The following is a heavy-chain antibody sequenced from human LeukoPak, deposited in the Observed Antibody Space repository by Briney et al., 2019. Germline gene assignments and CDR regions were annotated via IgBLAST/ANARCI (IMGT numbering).Heavy chain of an antibody. Sequence: SETLSLTCAVSGYSISSGYYWGWIRQPPGKGLEWIGSIYHSGSTYYNPSLKSRVTISVDTSKNQFSMKLSSVTAADTAVYYCARTAIYYYDSSGYYHNWFDPWGQGTLVTVSS. CDR2: IYHSGST. CDR1: GYSISSGYY. CDR3: ARTAIYYYDSSGYYHNWFDP. J-gene: IGHJ5*02. V-gene: IGHV4-38-2*01. D-gene: IGHD3-22*01.